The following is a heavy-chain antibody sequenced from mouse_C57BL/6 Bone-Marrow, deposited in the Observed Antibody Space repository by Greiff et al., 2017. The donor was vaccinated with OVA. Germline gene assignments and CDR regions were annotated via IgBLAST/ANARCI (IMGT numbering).Heavy chain of an antibody. D-gene: IGHD2-4*01. J-gene: IGHJ2*01. CDR1: GYSITSGYY. CDR2: ISYDGSN. V-gene: IGHV3-6*01. CDR3: ARGRLRRYFDY. Sequence: ESGPGLVKPSQSLSLTCSVTGYSITSGYYWNWIRQFPGNKLEWMGYISYDGSNNYNPSLKNRISITRDTSKNQFFLKLNSVTTEDTATYYCARGRLRRYFDYWGQGTTLTVSS.